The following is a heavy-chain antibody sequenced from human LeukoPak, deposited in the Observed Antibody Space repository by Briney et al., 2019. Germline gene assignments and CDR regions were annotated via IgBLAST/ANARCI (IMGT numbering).Heavy chain of an antibody. CDR3: VKDRPCDGCMPMDA. J-gene: IGHJ6*02. V-gene: IGHV3-23*01. CDR2: IGRVGYT. CDR1: GFTFSDYS. Sequence: GGSLRLSCAASGFTFSDYSMSWVRQVPGKGLEWVSGIGRVGYTYLADPVKGRFTISRDNSKNTVYLQMNSLRAEDTAIYYCVKDRPCDGCMPMDAWGQGPRSPFL. D-gene: IGHD5-24*01.